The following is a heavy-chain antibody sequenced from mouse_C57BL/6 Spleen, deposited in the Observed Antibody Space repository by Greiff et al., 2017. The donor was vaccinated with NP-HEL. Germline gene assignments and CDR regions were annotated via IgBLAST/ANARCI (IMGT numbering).Heavy chain of an antibody. Sequence: EVKLVESGPELVKPGASVKISCKASGYSFTDYNMNWVKQSNGKSLEWIGVINPNYGTTSYNQKFKGKATLTVDQSSSTAYMQLNSLTSEDSAVYYCARSRSYGNYGYFDVWGTGTTVTVSS. D-gene: IGHD2-10*02. CDR2: INPNYGTT. J-gene: IGHJ1*03. V-gene: IGHV1-39*01. CDR3: ARSRSYGNYGYFDV. CDR1: GYSFTDYN.